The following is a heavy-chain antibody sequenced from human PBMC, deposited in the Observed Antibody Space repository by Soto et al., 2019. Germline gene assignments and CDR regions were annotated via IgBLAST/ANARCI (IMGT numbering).Heavy chain of an antibody. D-gene: IGHD2-2*01. V-gene: IGHV1-69*01. CDR3: ARETPSTTAAYFYYGLDV. CDR1: GGTFSSYF. J-gene: IGHJ6*02. CDR2: IIPVFGTT. Sequence: QVQLVQSGAEVKKAGSSVKVSCKTSGGTFSSYFINWVRQAPGQGLEWVGGIIPVFGTTYYADKFQGRVTITADESTTTVYMELSSLRSDDTAVYYCARETPSTTAAYFYYGLDVWGQGTTVTVPS.